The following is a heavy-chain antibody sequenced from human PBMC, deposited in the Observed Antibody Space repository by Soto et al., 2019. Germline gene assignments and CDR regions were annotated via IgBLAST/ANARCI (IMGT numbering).Heavy chain of an antibody. Sequence: ASVKVSCKASGYTFTAYYIHWVRQAPGQGLEWMGWMNPHSGGTDYAQKFKGWVTMTRDTSISTAYMDLSRLKYDDTAVYYCARGDSSGEFDYWGQGTLVTVSS. V-gene: IGHV1-2*04. CDR1: GYTFTAYY. J-gene: IGHJ4*02. CDR2: MNPHSGGT. D-gene: IGHD3-22*01. CDR3: ARGDSSGEFDY.